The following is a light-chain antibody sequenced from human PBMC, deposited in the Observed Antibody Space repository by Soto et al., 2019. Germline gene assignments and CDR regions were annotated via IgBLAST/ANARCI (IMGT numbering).Light chain of an antibody. CDR3: SSYAVSNNSV. V-gene: IGLV2-8*01. Sequence: QSALTQPPSATGSPGQSVTISCTGTSSVVCGYDDIFRDQQHPGNAPILISYEDNKRPSGVPDRFSVSKSGNTTPLTVSALQAEDEADYYCSSYAVSNNSVFVTGTKGIVL. J-gene: IGLJ1*01. CDR1: SSVVCGYDD. CDR2: EDN.